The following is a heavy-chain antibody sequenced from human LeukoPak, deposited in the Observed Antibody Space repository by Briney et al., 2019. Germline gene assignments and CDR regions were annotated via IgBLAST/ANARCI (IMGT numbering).Heavy chain of an antibody. Sequence: ETLSLTCTVSGGSISSYYMSWIRQAPGKGLEWVSFIYSDNTHYSDSVKGRFTISRDNSKNTLYLQMNSLRAEDTAVYYCARRAGAYSHPYDYWGQGTLVTVSS. CDR3: ARRAGAYSHPYDY. CDR1: GGSISSYY. CDR2: IYSDNT. V-gene: IGHV3-53*01. D-gene: IGHD4/OR15-4a*01. J-gene: IGHJ4*02.